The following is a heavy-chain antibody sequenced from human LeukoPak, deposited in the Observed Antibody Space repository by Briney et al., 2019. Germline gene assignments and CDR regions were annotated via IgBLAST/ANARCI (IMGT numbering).Heavy chain of an antibody. Sequence: SETLSLTCTVSGGSINSHSYYWGWIRQPPGKGLEWIGSVYYDGTSYSNPSLKIRVAVFVDPSRDQFSLDLSFVTAADTALYYCVRHISTNTGYFDSCGQGTLVSVSS. V-gene: IGHV4-39*01. CDR3: VRHISTNTGYFDS. D-gene: IGHD5-24*01. CDR1: GGSINSHSYY. J-gene: IGHJ4*02. CDR2: VYYDGTS.